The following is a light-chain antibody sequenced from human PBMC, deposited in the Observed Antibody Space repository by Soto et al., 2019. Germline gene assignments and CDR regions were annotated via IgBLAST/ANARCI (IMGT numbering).Light chain of an antibody. Sequence: QSALTQPASVSGSPGQSITISCTGTSSDVGSYNLVSWYQQHPGKAPKLMIYEGSKRPSGVSNRFSGSKSGNTASLTISGLRVEDEVVYYGFSLEGSSTFFVFGTGTNLPVL. V-gene: IGLV2-23*01. J-gene: IGLJ1*01. CDR1: SSDVGSYNL. CDR2: EGS. CDR3: FSLEGSSTFFV.